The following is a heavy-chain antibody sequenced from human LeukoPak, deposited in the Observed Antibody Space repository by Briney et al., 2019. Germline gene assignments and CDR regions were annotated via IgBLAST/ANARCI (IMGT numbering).Heavy chain of an antibody. J-gene: IGHJ3*02. CDR2: ISNKANSYTT. D-gene: IGHD1-26*01. Sequence: GGSLRLSCAASGFTFSDQYIDWVRQASGKGLEWVGRISNKANSYTTEYATSVKGRFTISRDDSKSSLYLQMNSLKTEDTAVYYCARGYSGADVYAFDIWGPGTMVTVSS. CDR1: GFTFSDQY. CDR3: ARGYSGADVYAFDI. V-gene: IGHV3-72*01.